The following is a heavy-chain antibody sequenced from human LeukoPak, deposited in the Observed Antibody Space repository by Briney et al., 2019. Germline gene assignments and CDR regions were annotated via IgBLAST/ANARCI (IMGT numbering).Heavy chain of an antibody. D-gene: IGHD5-18*01. Sequence: GSLRLSCAASGFTFSSYAMSWVRPAPGKGMEGGSAISGSGGSTYYADSVKGRFTISIDNSKNTLYLQMNSLRAEDTAVYYCAKVGVEGDTASWSWFDPWGQGTLVTVSS. CDR1: GFTFSSYA. CDR2: ISGSGGST. CDR3: AKVGVEGDTASWSWFDP. J-gene: IGHJ5*02. V-gene: IGHV3-23*01.